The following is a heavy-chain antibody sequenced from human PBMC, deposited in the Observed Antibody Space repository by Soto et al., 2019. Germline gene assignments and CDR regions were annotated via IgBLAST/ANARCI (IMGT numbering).Heavy chain of an antibody. J-gene: IGHJ4*02. CDR2: ISGSGGTT. D-gene: IGHD4-17*01. Sequence: GGSLRLSCAASGFTFSTYGMDWVRQAPGKGLEWASAISGSGGTTYYADSVKGRFTISRDNSKNTLYLQMNSLRVDDTAVYSCAKDYYGADFWGQGTLVTVSS. V-gene: IGHV3-23*01. CDR1: GFTFSTYG. CDR3: AKDYYGADF.